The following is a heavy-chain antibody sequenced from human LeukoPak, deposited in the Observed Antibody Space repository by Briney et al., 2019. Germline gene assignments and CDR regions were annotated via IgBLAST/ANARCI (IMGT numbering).Heavy chain of an antibody. CDR1: GLTASSNY. CDR2: IYSDDRT. V-gene: IGHV3-53*04. CDR3: AREVMAKRRAFDI. J-gene: IGHJ3*02. Sequence: GGSLRLSCAASGLTASSNYMSWVRQAPGKGLEWVSVIYSDDRTYYADSVKGRFTISRHTSKKTLYLQMNSLRAEDTAVYYCAREVMAKRRAFDIWGQGTVVTVSS. D-gene: IGHD2-8*01.